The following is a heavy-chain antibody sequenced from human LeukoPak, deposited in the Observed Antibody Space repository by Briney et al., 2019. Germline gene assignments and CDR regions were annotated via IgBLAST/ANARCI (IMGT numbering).Heavy chain of an antibody. J-gene: IGHJ4*02. CDR2: IYYSGST. D-gene: IGHD6-19*01. CDR3: ARRSGSYYFDY. CDR1: GGSISSYY. Sequence: SETLSLTCTVSGGSISSYYWSWIRQPPGKGLEWIGYIYYSGSTNYNPSLKSRVTISVDTSKNQFSLKLSSVTAADTAVYYCARRSGSYYFDYWGQGTLVTVSS. V-gene: IGHV4-59*08.